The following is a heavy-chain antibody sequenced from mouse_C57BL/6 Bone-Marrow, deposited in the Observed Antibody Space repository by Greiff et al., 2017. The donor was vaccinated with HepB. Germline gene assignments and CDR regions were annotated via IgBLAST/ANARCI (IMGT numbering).Heavy chain of an antibody. CDR3: TNGNPYYYAMDY. Sequence: VQLKESGAELVRPGASVKLSCTASGFNIKDDYMHWVKQRPEQGLEWIGWIDPENGDTEYASKFQGKATITADTSSNTAYLQRSSLTSEDTAVYYWTNGNPYYYAMDYWGQGTSVTVSS. J-gene: IGHJ4*01. V-gene: IGHV14-4*01. CDR2: IDPENGDT. D-gene: IGHD4-1*01. CDR1: GFNIKDDY.